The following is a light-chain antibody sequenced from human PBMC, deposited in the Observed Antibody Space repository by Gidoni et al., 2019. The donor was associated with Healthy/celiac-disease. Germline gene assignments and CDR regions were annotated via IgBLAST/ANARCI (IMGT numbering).Light chain of an antibody. CDR1: QIVSSY. V-gene: IGKV3-11*01. CDR3: QQRSNWLLT. Sequence: EIVLTQSQATLSLSPGERATLSCRASQIVSSYLAWYQQKPGQAPRLLIYDASNRATGIPARFSGSGSGTDFTLTISSLEPEDFAVYYCQQRSNWLLTFGGGTNVEIK. J-gene: IGKJ4*01. CDR2: DAS.